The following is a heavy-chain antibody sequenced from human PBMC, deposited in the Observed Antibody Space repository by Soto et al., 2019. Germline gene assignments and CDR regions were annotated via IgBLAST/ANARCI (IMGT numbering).Heavy chain of an antibody. Sequence: PGGSLRLSCSASGFTISGYAMSWVRQAPGKGLEWVSMIRNSGGDTYYADSVKGRFTISRDNSKNTVYLEMNSLRDEDTAVYYCAKRRGDHSNYSWGIDVWGQGTTVTVSS. CDR1: GFTISGYA. J-gene: IGHJ6*02. CDR2: IRNSGGDT. CDR3: AKRRGDHSNYSWGIDV. D-gene: IGHD4-4*01. V-gene: IGHV3-23*01.